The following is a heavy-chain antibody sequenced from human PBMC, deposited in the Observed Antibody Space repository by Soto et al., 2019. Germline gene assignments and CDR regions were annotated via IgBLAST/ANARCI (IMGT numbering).Heavy chain of an antibody. J-gene: IGHJ4*02. CDR2: IHHSGST. Sequence: QVQLQESGPGLVRPSGTVSLTCAVSGVSISSDNGWRWVRQPPGKALEWSGEIHHSGSTNYIPSLKSRVTMSVVPSKDLFSLTLNSVTAADTAFYYGPGDQGGHPGDWGQGTLVSVSS. V-gene: IGHV4-4*02. CDR3: PGDQGGHPGD. D-gene: IGHD6-25*01. CDR1: GVSISSDNG.